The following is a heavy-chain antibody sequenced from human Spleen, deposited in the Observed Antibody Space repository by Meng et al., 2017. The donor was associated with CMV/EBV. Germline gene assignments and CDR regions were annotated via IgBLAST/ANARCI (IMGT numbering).Heavy chain of an antibody. V-gene: IGHV1-18*01. Sequence: ASVKVSCKASGFIFTNYGVSWVRQAPGQRLEWLGWVGGHNGDTIYAQSLQDRVTMTTDTSTDTAYLDLRSLRSADTAIYYCASENYYGMYVWGQGTTVTV. J-gene: IGHJ6*02. CDR3: ASENYYGMYV. CDR2: VGGHNGDT. CDR1: GFIFTNYG.